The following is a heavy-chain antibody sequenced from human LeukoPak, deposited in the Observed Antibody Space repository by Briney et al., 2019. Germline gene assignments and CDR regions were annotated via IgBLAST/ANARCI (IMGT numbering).Heavy chain of an antibody. CDR2: IYYTGST. V-gene: IGHV4-59*01. J-gene: IGHJ1*01. D-gene: IGHD3-22*01. CDR1: GGSISSYN. Sequence: ETLSLTCTVSGGSISSYNWKWIRQPPGKGLEWSGFIYYTGSTIYNPSLKSRVTISVDTSKNQFSLRLTSVTAADTAVYYCARDYSDSSGYSPFRHWGQGTLVTVSS. CDR3: ARDYSDSSGYSPFRH.